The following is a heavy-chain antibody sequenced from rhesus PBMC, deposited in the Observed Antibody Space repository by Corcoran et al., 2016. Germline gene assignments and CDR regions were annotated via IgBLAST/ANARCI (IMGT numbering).Heavy chain of an antibody. CDR3: TTDPRPNEVEGLGS. D-gene: IGHD1-32*01. Sequence: EVQLVESGGGLGQPGGSLRVSCAASGFTFSNVWMNWVRQAPGTGLEWVARIKSRADGGASGYAASVKGRFTISRDDSRNTVYLQMSSLRTEDTAVYYCTTDPRPNEVEGLGSWGQGVVVAVSS. CDR2: IKSRADGGAS. CDR1: GFTFSNVW. J-gene: IGHJ6*01. V-gene: IGHV3-30*01.